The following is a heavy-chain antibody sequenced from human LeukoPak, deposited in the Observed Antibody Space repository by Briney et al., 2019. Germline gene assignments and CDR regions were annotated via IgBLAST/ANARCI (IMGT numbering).Heavy chain of an antibody. CDR1: GFTFSNYP. CDR2: ISSASNT. J-gene: IGHJ5*02. CDR3: AKYIATSGTAGGRCFDP. Sequence: PWGSLSLSCAASGFTFSNYPMSWVRQAPGKGLEWVSTISSASNTYYADSVKGRFTLSRDNSKNTLYLLMNSLRAEDTAFYYCAKYIATSGTAGGRCFDPWGQGTLVTVSS. D-gene: IGHD6-13*01. V-gene: IGHV3-23*01.